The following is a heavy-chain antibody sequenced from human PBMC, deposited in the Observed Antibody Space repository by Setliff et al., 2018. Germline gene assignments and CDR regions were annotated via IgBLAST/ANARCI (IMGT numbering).Heavy chain of an antibody. CDR1: GGSFSGYY. CDR3: ARGRYYDSRNFDY. J-gene: IGHJ4*02. CDR2: INHSGST. V-gene: IGHV4-34*01. D-gene: IGHD3-22*01. Sequence: SETLSLTCAVYGGSFSGYYWSWIRQPPGKGLEWIGEINHSGSTNYNPSLKSRVTISVDTSKNQFSLKLSSVTAADTAVYYCARGRYYDSRNFDYWGQRTLVTVSS.